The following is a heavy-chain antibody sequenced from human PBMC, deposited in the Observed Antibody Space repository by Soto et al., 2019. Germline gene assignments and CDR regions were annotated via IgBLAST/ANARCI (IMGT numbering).Heavy chain of an antibody. CDR1: GYSISSGWY. Sequence: PSETLSLTCAVSGYSISSGWYWGWIRQPPGKGLEWIGNIHHSGTTYYNPSLQSRVTISVDTSKNQFSLKLSSVTAADTAVYYCARTRAGTGGYYHYGMDVWGQGTTVTVSS. J-gene: IGHJ6*02. D-gene: IGHD6-19*01. CDR2: IHHSGTT. V-gene: IGHV4-38-2*01. CDR3: ARTRAGTGGYYHYGMDV.